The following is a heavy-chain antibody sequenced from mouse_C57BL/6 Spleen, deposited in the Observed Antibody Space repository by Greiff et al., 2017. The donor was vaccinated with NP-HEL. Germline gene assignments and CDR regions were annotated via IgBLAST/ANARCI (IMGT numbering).Heavy chain of an antibody. V-gene: IGHV14-2*01. J-gene: IGHJ2*01. Sequence: EVQLQQSGAELVKPGASVKLSCTASGFNINDYYMHWVKQRTGQGLEWIGRIDPEDGETKSVPKFQGKATLTADTSSNTAYLQLSSLTSEDTAVYYCARYWGSSYLYFDYWGQCSTLTVSS. CDR2: IDPEDGET. CDR3: ARYWGSSYLYFDY. CDR1: GFNINDYY. D-gene: IGHD1-1*01.